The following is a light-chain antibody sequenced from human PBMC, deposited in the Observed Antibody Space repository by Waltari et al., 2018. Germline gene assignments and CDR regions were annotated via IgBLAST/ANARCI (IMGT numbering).Light chain of an antibody. Sequence: QSVLTQPPSASGTPGQTVTISCSGSSSNVGRNSVYWYQQLPGTAPKLLIYRYEPRPAGVPARFCGSKSGTSASLVITGLRPEDEADYYCAAWDDSLYVVFGGGTRLTV. CDR2: RYE. CDR1: SSNVGRNS. CDR3: AAWDDSLYVV. V-gene: IGLV1-47*01. J-gene: IGLJ2*01.